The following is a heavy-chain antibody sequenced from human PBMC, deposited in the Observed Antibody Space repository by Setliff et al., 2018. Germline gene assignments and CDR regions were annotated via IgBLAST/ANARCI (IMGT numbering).Heavy chain of an antibody. CDR3: ARVDFTMIQGVIGH. D-gene: IGHD3-10*01. Sequence: SETLSLTCTVSGGSVSSASHYWGWIRQAPGKGMEWIGSVYYSGYTYYKPSLQSRVTMSVDTSKNQFSLKLTSVTAADTAVYYCARVDFTMIQGVIGHWGQGTLVAVSS. J-gene: IGHJ1*01. CDR1: GGSVSSASHY. V-gene: IGHV4-39*07. CDR2: VYYSGYT.